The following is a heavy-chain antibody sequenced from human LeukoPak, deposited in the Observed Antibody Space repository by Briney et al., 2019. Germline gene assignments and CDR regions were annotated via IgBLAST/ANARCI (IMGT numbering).Heavy chain of an antibody. V-gene: IGHV1-18*01. Sequence: ASVKVSCKASGYTFTSYGISWVRQAPGQGLEWMGWISAYNGNTNYAQKLQGRVTMTTDTSTSTAYMELRSLRSDDTAVYYCARDGIAAASYYYGMDVWGQGTTVTVSS. D-gene: IGHD6-13*01. CDR3: ARDGIAAASYYYGMDV. CDR1: GYTFTSYG. J-gene: IGHJ6*02. CDR2: ISAYNGNT.